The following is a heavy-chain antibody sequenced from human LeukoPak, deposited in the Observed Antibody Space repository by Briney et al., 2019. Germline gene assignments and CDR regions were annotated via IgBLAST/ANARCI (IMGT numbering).Heavy chain of an antibody. D-gene: IGHD6-13*01. CDR3: AKDGAAADFYNYYGMDV. CDR1: GFTFSNFA. J-gene: IGHJ6*02. Sequence: GGSLRLSCAASGFTFSNFAMNWVRQAPGKGLEWVSAIGGGGDNAYYADSVKGRFTISRDNSKNMLHLQMNSLRAEDMAAYYCAKDGAAADFYNYYGMDVWGQGTTVTVSS. CDR2: IGGGGDNA. V-gene: IGHV3-23*01.